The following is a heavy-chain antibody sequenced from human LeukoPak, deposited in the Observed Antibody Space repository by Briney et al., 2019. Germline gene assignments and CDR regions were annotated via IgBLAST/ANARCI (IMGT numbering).Heavy chain of an antibody. CDR2: INPNSGGT. D-gene: IGHD5-18*01. J-gene: IGHJ4*02. V-gene: IGHV1-2*02. CDR1: GYTFTGYY. Sequence: ASVKVSRKASGYTFTGYYMHWVRQAPGQGLEWMGWINPNSGGTNYAQKFQGRVTMTRDTSISTAYMELSRLRSDDTAVYYCARDPLRRQLWPRFDYWGQGTLVTVSS. CDR3: ARDPLRRQLWPRFDY.